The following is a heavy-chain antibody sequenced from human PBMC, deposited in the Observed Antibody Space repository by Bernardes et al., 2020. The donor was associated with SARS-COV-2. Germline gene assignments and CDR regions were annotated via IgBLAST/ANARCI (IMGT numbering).Heavy chain of an antibody. D-gene: IGHD3-22*01. Sequence: GGSLRLSCEASGFTFSSYNMNWVRQAPGKGLEWVSSISSSTSYIYYADSVKGRFTISRDNAKNSLYLQMNSLRAEDTAVYYCARGAHHYYDSSGFMYSFDYWGQGTLVTVSS. CDR2: ISSSTSYI. CDR1: GFTFSSYN. V-gene: IGHV3-21*01. CDR3: ARGAHHYYDSSGFMYSFDY. J-gene: IGHJ4*02.